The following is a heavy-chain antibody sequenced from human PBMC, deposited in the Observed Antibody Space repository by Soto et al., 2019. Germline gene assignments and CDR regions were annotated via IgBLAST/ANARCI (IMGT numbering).Heavy chain of an antibody. CDR3: TTDPWECSGGSCYSFYYYGMDV. J-gene: IGHJ6*02. CDR2: IKSKTDGGTT. D-gene: IGHD2-15*01. Sequence: GGSLRLSCAASGFTFSNAWMNWVRQAPGKGLEWVGRIKSKTDGGTTDYAAPVKGRFTISRDDSKNTLYLQMNSLKTEDTAVYYCTTDPWECSGGSCYSFYYYGMDVWGQGTTVTVSS. V-gene: IGHV3-15*07. CDR1: GFTFSNAW.